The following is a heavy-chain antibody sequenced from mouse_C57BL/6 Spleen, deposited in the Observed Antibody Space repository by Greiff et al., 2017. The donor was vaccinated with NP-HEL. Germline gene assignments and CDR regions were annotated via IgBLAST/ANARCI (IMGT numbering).Heavy chain of an antibody. J-gene: IGHJ2*01. D-gene: IGHD4-1*01. CDR2: IDPSDSYT. CDR1: GYTFTSYW. V-gene: IGHV1-50*01. Sequence: QVQLQQPGAELVKPGASVKLSCKASGYTFTSYWMQWVKQRHGQGLEWIGEIDPSDSYTNYNQKFKGKATLTVATSSSTAYMQLSSLTSEDSAVYYCARFLTGTGFDYWGQGTTLTVSS. CDR3: ARFLTGTGFDY.